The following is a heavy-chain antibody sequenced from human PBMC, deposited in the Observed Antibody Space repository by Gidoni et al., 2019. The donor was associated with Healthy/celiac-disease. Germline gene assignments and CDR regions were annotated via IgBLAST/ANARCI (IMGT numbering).Heavy chain of an antibody. CDR1: GFTFSNAW. CDR3: TTDLPSGSDRAFDI. V-gene: IGHV3-15*01. D-gene: IGHD1-26*01. J-gene: IGHJ3*02. Sequence: EVQLVESGGGLVKPGGSLRLSCAASGFTFSNAWMSWVRQAPGKGLEWVGRIKSKTDGVTTDYASPVKGRLTISRDDSKNTLYLQRNSLKTEDTAVYYCTTDLPSGSDRAFDIWGQGTMVTVSS. CDR2: IKSKTDGVTT.